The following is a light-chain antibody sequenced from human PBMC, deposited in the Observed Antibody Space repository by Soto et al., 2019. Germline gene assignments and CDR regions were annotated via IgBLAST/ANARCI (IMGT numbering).Light chain of an antibody. CDR3: QQYGSSLLS. Sequence: VLTQSAGTLSLSTGERATLSCRVSQSVSSNYLAWFQQKPGQAPRIVMYGASSRATGIPDRFSGSGSGTDFTLTISRLEPEDFAVYYCQQYGSSLLSFGGGTIVDI. J-gene: IGKJ4*01. CDR1: QSVSSNY. V-gene: IGKV3-20*01. CDR2: GAS.